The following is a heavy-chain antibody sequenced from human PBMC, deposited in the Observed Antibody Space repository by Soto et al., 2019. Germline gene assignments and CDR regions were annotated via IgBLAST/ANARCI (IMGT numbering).Heavy chain of an antibody. CDR3: AKDTAYAMDV. J-gene: IGHJ6*02. CDR2: INSDGSGT. V-gene: IGHV3-74*01. Sequence: GGSLTLSCAASGFDFSNSWIHWVRHGPGKGLVWVSHINSDGSGTTYADSVKGRFTISRDNAKNTVYLQMNSLRAEDTAVYYCAKDTAYAMDVWGQGTTVTVSS. CDR1: GFDFSNSW. D-gene: IGHD2-15*01.